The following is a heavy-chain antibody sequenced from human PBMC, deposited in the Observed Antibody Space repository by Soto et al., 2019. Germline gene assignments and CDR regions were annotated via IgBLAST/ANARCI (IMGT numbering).Heavy chain of an antibody. Sequence: SETLSRTRSVFGCTSSGYDWSWIRKFTGKGLECLGYISYRGATNYNPSLKSRVTISLDTSKNQFSLNLSSVTAADTAVYYCARAHYYYDSSGYFHYWGQGSLVTVSS. J-gene: IGHJ4*02. CDR2: ISYRGAT. CDR1: GCTSSGYD. CDR3: ARAHYYYDSSGYFHY. D-gene: IGHD3-22*01. V-gene: IGHV4-59*12.